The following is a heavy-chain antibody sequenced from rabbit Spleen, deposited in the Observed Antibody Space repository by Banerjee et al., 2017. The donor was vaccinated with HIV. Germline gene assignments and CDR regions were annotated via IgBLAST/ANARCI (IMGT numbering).Heavy chain of an antibody. CDR3: ARDTGSSFSSYGMDL. Sequence: QSLEESGGDLVKPGASLTLTCTASGFSLSSDYYICWVRQAPGKGLEWIVCIDTGSSGFTYFASWAKGRFTISKTSSTTVTLQMTSLTAADTATYFCARDTGSSFSSYGMDLWGQGTLVTVS. D-gene: IGHD8-1*01. CDR2: IDTGSSGFT. J-gene: IGHJ6*01. V-gene: IGHV1S40*01. CDR1: GFSLSSDYY.